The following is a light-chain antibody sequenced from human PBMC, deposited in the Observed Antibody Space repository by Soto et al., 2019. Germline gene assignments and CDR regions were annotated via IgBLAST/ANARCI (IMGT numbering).Light chain of an antibody. CDR2: LDSDGSH. Sequence: QSVLTQSPSASASLGASVKHTCTLSSGHSSYAIAWHQQQPEKGPRYLMKLDSDGSHNKGDAIPDRFSGSSSGAERYLTISSLQSEDEADYYCQTWGTGIHVVFGGGTKLTVL. V-gene: IGLV4-69*01. CDR3: QTWGTGIHVV. CDR1: SGHSSYA. J-gene: IGLJ2*01.